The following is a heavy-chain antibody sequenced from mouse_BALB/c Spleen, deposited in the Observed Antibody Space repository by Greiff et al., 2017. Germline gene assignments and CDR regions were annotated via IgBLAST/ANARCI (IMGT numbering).Heavy chain of an antibody. CDR3: ARIYYDYDYAMDY. Sequence: VQRVESGPGLVQPSQSLSITCTVSGFSLTSYGVHWVRQSPGKGLEWLGVIWSGGSTDYNAAFISRLSISKDNSKSQVFFKMNSLQANDTAIYYCARIYYDYDYAMDYWGQGTSVTVSS. D-gene: IGHD2-4*01. CDR1: GFSLTSYG. V-gene: IGHV2-2*02. CDR2: IWSGGST. J-gene: IGHJ4*01.